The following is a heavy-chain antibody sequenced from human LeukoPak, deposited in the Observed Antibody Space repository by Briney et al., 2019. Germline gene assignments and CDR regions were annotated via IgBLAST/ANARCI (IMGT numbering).Heavy chain of an antibody. D-gene: IGHD6-6*01. J-gene: IGHJ4*02. CDR2: ISHSGT. CDR3: ARSGRRSLIAARPRQTIIDY. CDR1: GGSFSYYH. V-gene: IGHV4-34*01. Sequence: SETLSLTCAVHGGSFSYYHWSWIRQPPGKGLEWLGEISHSGTNYNPSLKSRVTISLDASKSQFSLKLSSVTVADTAVYYCARSGRRSLIAARPRQTIIDYWGQGTLVTVSS.